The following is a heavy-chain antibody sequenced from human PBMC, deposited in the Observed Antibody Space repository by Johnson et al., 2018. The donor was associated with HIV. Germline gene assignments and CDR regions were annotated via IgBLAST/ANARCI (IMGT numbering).Heavy chain of an antibody. V-gene: IGHV3-30*03. J-gene: IGHJ3*02. Sequence: QVQLVESGGGLVKPGGSLRLSCAASGFTFSHAWMTWVRQAPGKGLEWVAVISYDGSNKYYADSVKGRFTISRDNSKNTLYLQMNSLRAEDTAVYYCAREYSSGWHEVFAFDIWGQGTMVTVSS. CDR3: AREYSSGWHEVFAFDI. CDR2: ISYDGSNK. D-gene: IGHD6-19*01. CDR1: GFTFSHAW.